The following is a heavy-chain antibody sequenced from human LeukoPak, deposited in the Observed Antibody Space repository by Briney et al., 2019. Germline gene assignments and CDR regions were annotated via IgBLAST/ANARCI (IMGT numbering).Heavy chain of an antibody. Sequence: PGGSLRLSCAASGFTFSSYAMSWVRQAPGEGLEWVSAISGSGGSTYYADSVKGRFTISRDNSKNTLYLQMNSLRAEDTAVYYCAKGVGYCSGGSCYSDYWGQGTLVTVSS. D-gene: IGHD2-15*01. J-gene: IGHJ4*02. CDR2: ISGSGGST. CDR1: GFTFSSYA. V-gene: IGHV3-23*01. CDR3: AKGVGYCSGGSCYSDY.